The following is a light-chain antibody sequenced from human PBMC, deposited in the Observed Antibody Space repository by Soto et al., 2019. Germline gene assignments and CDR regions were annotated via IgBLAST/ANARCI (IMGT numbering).Light chain of an antibody. CDR2: DAS. Sequence: ELVLTQSPTTLSLSLWDRATLSCRASQSVSSNLAWYQQRPGQAPRLRIYDASSRATGIPARLSGSGSGADFTLTISSIEPEDFAVYYCQQRSNWRTFGQGTKVDIK. CDR1: QSVSSN. J-gene: IGKJ1*01. CDR3: QQRSNWRT. V-gene: IGKV3-11*01.